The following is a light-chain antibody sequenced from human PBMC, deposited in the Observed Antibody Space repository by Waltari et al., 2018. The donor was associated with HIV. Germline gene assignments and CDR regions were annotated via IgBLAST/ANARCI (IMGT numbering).Light chain of an antibody. CDR1: QEISSY. CDR2: AAS. CDR3: QQSYKTPET. V-gene: IGKV1-39*01. J-gene: IGKJ1*01. Sequence: DIQMTQSPSSLSAFVGDRVIITCRASQEISSYLNWYQQKPGKAPRLLIYAASSLQSGVPSRFSGSGSVTEFTLTINSLQPEDFATYYCQQSYKTPETFGQGTKVETK.